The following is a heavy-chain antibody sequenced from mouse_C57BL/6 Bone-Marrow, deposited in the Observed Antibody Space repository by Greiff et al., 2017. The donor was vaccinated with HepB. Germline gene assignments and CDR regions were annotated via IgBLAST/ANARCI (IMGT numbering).Heavy chain of an antibody. CDR2: IYPGDGDT. CDR3: ASKGYDYAMDY. CDR1: GYAFSSSW. Sequence: VQLQQSGPELVKPGASVKISCKASGYAFSSSWMNWVKQRPGKGLVWIGRIYPGDGDTNYNGKFKGKATLTADKSSSTAYMQLSSLTSEDSAVYFCASKGYDYAMDYWGQGTSVTVSS. D-gene: IGHD2-2*01. V-gene: IGHV1-82*01. J-gene: IGHJ4*01.